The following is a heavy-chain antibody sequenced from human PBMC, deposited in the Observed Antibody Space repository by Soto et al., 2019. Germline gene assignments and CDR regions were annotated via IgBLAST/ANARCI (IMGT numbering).Heavy chain of an antibody. Sequence: PSETLSLTCTVSGGSVSSGSYYWSWIRQPPGKGLEWIGYIYYSGSTNYNPSLKSRVTISVDTSKNQFSLKLSSVTAADTAVYYCARDHSRLYGSGSYVWGQGTLVTVSS. CDR3: ARDHSRLYGSGSYV. V-gene: IGHV4-61*01. CDR1: GGSVSSGSYY. D-gene: IGHD3-10*01. J-gene: IGHJ4*02. CDR2: IYYSGST.